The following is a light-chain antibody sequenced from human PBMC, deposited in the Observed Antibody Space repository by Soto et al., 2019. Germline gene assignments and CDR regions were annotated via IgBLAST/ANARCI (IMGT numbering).Light chain of an antibody. CDR2: GAS. CDR1: QDVTSTY. CDR3: QYYDSSRT. J-gene: IGKJ1*01. Sequence: EIVLTQSPDPLSLSPGERATLSCRASQDVTSTYLAWYQQKPGQAPRLHIYGASGRARGIAERFSGSGSGTDFTLTISSLEPEDFAVYYCQYYDSSRTFAQGTRV. V-gene: IGKV3-20*01.